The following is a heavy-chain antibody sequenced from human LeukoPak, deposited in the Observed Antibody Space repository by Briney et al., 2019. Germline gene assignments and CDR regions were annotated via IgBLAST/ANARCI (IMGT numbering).Heavy chain of an antibody. V-gene: IGHV3-21*01. Sequence: GGSLRLSCAASGFTFSSYSMNWARQAPGKGLEWVSSISSSSSYIYYADSVKGRFTISRDNAKNSLYLQMNSLRAEDTAVYYCARDIYSFSSGYDLFDYWGQGTLVTVSS. CDR2: ISSSSSYI. CDR3: ARDIYSFSSGYDLFDY. J-gene: IGHJ4*02. CDR1: GFTFSSYS. D-gene: IGHD5-12*01.